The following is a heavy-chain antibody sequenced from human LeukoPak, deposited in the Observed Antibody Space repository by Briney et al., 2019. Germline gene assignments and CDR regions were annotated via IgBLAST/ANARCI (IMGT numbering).Heavy chain of an antibody. Sequence: PSETLSLTCTVSGGSISSSSYYWGWIRQPPGKGLEWIGSIYYSGSTYYNPSLKSRVTISVDTSKNQFSLKLSSVTAADTAVYYCAREYSQLPIDYWGQGTLVTVSS. CDR1: GGSISSSSYY. CDR3: AREYSQLPIDY. CDR2: IYYSGST. J-gene: IGHJ4*02. V-gene: IGHV4-39*07. D-gene: IGHD2-2*01.